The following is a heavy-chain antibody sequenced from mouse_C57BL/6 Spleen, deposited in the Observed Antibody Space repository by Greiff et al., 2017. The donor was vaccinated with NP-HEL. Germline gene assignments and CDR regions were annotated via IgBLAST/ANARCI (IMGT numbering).Heavy chain of an antibody. V-gene: IGHV1-69*01. CDR3: ARSTAQATPFAY. D-gene: IGHD3-2*02. Sequence: QVHVKQPGAELVMPGASVKLSCKASGYTFTSYWMHWVKQRPGQGLEWIGEIDPSDSYTNYNQKFKGKSTLTVDKSSSTAYMQLSSLTSEDSAVYYCARSTAQATPFAYWGQGTLVTVSA. CDR2: IDPSDSYT. CDR1: GYTFTSYW. J-gene: IGHJ3*01.